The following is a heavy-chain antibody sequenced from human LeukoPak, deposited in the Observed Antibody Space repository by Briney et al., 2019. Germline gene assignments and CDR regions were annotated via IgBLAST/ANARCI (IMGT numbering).Heavy chain of an antibody. CDR1: GGSISSGDYY. Sequence: TSETLSLTCTVSGGSISSGDYYWSWIRQPPGKGLEWIGYIYYSGSTYYNPSLKSRVTISVDTSKNQFSLKLSSVTAADTAVYYCARGEHLLFTWFDPWGQGTLVTVSS. V-gene: IGHV4-30-4*01. D-gene: IGHD2-21*02. CDR3: ARGEHLLFTWFDP. CDR2: IYYSGST. J-gene: IGHJ5*02.